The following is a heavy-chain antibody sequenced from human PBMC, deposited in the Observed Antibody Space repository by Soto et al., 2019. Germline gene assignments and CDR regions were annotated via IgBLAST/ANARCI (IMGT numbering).Heavy chain of an antibody. V-gene: IGHV1-69*12. CDR3: ASPTGTTYFSNYYGMDV. J-gene: IGHJ6*02. D-gene: IGHD1-7*01. CDR2: IIPIFGTA. Sequence: QVQLVQSGAEVKKPGSSVKVSCKASGGTFSSYAISWVRQAPGQGLEWMGGIIPIFGTANYAQKFQGRVTITADESTSTAYMELSSLRSEDTAVYYCASPTGTTYFSNYYGMDVWGQGTTVTVS. CDR1: GGTFSSYA.